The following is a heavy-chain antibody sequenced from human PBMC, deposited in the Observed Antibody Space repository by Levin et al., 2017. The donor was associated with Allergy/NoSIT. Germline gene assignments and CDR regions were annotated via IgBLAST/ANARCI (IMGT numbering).Heavy chain of an antibody. CDR3: ARRAKTALSSGWYFVFDY. D-gene: IGHD6-19*01. V-gene: IGHV1-2*02. J-gene: IGHJ4*02. CDR2: INPNSGGT. CDR1: GYTFTGYY. Sequence: GESLKISCKASGYTFTGYYMHWVRQAPGQGLEWMGWINPNSGGTNYAQKFQGRVTMTRDTSISTAYMELSRLRSDDTAVYYCARRAKTALSSGWYFVFDYWGQGTLVTVSS.